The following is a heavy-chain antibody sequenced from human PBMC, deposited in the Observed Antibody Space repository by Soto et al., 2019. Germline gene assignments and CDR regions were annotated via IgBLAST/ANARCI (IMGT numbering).Heavy chain of an antibody. CDR3: ATGGLFTS. CDR1: GGYFSANY. V-gene: IGHV4-34*01. D-gene: IGHD3-3*01. J-gene: IGHJ5*02. Sequence: QVQLQQWGAGLLKPPETLSLTCGIYGGYFSANYWSWIRQTPGKGLEWLGEINHAGSTDYNPSLKGRITISADTSKNQFSLKLSSMTAADTAVYYCATGGLFTSWGQGTLVTVSS. CDR2: INHAGST.